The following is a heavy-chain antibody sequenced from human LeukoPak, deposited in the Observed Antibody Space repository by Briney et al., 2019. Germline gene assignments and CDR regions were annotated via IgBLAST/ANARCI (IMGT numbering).Heavy chain of an antibody. J-gene: IGHJ4*02. CDR2: IYYSGIT. D-gene: IGHD3-22*01. CDR1: GGSISSSSYY. CDR3: ARYYDSTGSFDY. V-gene: IGHV4-39*01. Sequence: PSETLSLTCTVSGGSISSSSYYWGWIRQPPGKGLEWIGSIYYSGITYYNPSLKSRVTISVDTSKNQFSLKLSSVTAADTAVYYCARYYDSTGSFDYWGQGTLVTVSS.